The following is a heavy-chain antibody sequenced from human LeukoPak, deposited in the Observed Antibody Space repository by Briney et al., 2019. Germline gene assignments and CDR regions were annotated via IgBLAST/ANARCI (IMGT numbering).Heavy chain of an antibody. V-gene: IGHV4-59*05. J-gene: IGHJ4*02. D-gene: IGHD6-19*01. CDR3: ARHSSSAWYYYFGY. Sequence: SETLSLTCTVSGGSISSYYWSWIRQPPGKGLEWIGGIYFSGTTYCNPSLRSRVTISVDTSKNQFSLKLNSVTAADTAVYFCARHSSSAWYYYFGYWGQGALVTVSS. CDR1: GGSISSYY. CDR2: IYFSGTT.